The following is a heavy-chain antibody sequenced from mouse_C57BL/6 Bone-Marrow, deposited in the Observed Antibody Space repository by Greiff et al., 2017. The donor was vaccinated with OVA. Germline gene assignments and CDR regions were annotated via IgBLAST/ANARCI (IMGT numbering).Heavy chain of an antibody. D-gene: IGHD1-1*01. J-gene: IGHJ2*01. Sequence: QVQLQQPGAELVKPGASVKLSCKASGYTFTSYWMHWVKQRPGQGLEWIGMIHPNSGSTNYNEKFKSKATLTVDQSSSTAYMQLSSLTSEDSAVYYCATITTVVALDYWGQGTTLTVSS. CDR1: GYTFTSYW. CDR3: ATITTVVALDY. CDR2: IHPNSGST. V-gene: IGHV1-64*01.